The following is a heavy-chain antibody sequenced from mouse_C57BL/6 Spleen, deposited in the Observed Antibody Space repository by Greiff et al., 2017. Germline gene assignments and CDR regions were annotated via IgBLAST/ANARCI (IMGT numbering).Heavy chain of an antibody. Sequence: EVQLQQSGPELVKPGASVKISCKASGYTFTDYYMNWVKQSHGKSLEWIGDINPNNGGTSYNQKFKGKATLTVDKSSSTAYMELRSLTSEDSAVYYCANSLYGNYPYYAMDYWGQGTSVTVSS. D-gene: IGHD2-1*01. CDR1: GYTFTDYY. CDR2: INPNNGGT. J-gene: IGHJ4*01. CDR3: ANSLYGNYPYYAMDY. V-gene: IGHV1-26*01.